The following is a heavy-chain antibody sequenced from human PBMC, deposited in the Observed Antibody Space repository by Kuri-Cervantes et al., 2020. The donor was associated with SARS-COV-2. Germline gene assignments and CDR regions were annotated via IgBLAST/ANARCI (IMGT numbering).Heavy chain of an antibody. CDR2: ISSSGNYV. CDR3: AKDRESSGYYYHGREPFDV. Sequence: GGSLRLSCAASGFTFSDYYMNWVRQAPGKGLEWVSSISSSGNYVYYADSVTGRFTISRDNARNSLSLQMNSLRAEDTAMYYCAKDRESSGYYYHGREPFDVWGQGTMVTVSS. CDR1: GFTFSDYY. V-gene: IGHV3-21*01. D-gene: IGHD3-22*01. J-gene: IGHJ3*01.